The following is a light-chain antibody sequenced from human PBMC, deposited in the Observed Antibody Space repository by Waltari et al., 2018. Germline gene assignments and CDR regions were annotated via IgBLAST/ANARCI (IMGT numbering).Light chain of an antibody. J-gene: IGKJ1*01. Sequence: DIVMTQSPDSLAVSLGERATINCKSSQSLLLTSNNNHYLAWYQFKPGQPPKLLIYWASSRVSGVPERFSGSGSGTDFTLTISSLQAEDVAIYYCHQFYRNPRTFGQGTKVEI. V-gene: IGKV4-1*01. CDR2: WAS. CDR1: QSLLLTSNNNHY. CDR3: HQFYRNPRT.